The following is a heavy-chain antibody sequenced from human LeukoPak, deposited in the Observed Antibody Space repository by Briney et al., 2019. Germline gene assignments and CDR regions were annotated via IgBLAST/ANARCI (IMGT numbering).Heavy chain of an antibody. D-gene: IGHD3-22*01. CDR2: ISGSGGST. CDR3: ARGTQYSYDSSGYTYYYYYGMDV. CDR1: GFTFSSYA. J-gene: IGHJ6*02. Sequence: GGSLRLSCAASGFTFSSYAMSWVRQAPGKGLEWVSAISGSGGSTYYADSVRGRFTISRDNSKNTLYLLMNSLRAEDTAVYYCARGTQYSYDSSGYTYYYYYGMDVWGQGTTVTVSS. V-gene: IGHV3-23*01.